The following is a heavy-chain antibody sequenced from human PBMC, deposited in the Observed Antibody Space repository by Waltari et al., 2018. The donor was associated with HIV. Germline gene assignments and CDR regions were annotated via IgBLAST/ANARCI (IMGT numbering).Heavy chain of an antibody. J-gene: IGHJ4*02. CDR1: GFTFSSYG. CDR3: ANGGYSGSYLLDY. V-gene: IGHV3-30*02. CDR2: LRFDGSNK. D-gene: IGHD1-26*01. Sequence: QVQLVESGGGVVQPGGSLRLSCAASGFTFSSYGMHWVRQAPGKGLAGVAFLRFDGSNKYYADSVKGRFTISRDNSKNTLYLQMNSLRAEDTAVYYCANGGYSGSYLLDYWGQGTLVTVSS.